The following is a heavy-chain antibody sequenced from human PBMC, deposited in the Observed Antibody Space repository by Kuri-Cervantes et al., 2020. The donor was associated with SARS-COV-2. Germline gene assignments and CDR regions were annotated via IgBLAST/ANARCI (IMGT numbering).Heavy chain of an antibody. D-gene: IGHD1-26*01. J-gene: IGHJ4*02. V-gene: IGHV4-38-2*01. CDR2: IYHRGSS. CDR3: ARSVGGGSYDPVEFDYFDY. Sequence: SETLSLTCAVSGYSISSGYYWGWIRQPPGKGLEWIGIIYHRGSSYYNPPLRSRVTVSVDTSKNQFSLKLSSVTAADTAVYYCARSVGGGSYDPVEFDYFDYWGQGTLVTVSS. CDR1: GYSISSGYY.